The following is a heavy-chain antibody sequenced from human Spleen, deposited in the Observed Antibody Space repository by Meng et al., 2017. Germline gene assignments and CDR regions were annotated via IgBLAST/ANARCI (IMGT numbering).Heavy chain of an antibody. J-gene: IGHJ4*02. CDR3: ARGPTTMAHDFDY. Sequence: VQLQKAGEGLLKPSETLSLPCVGSGGSFSDYYWSWIRQPPRKGLEWIGEINHSGSTNYNPSLESRATISVDTSQNNLSLKLSSVTAADSAVYYCARGPTTMAHDFDYWGQGTLVTVSS. CDR2: INHSGST. V-gene: IGHV4-34*01. CDR1: GGSFSDYY. D-gene: IGHD4-11*01.